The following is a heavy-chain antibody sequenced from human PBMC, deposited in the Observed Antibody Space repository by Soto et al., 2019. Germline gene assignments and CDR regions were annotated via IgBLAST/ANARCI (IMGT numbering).Heavy chain of an antibody. Sequence: LTGTARWGYLRRGNYCWCWCRQYHGKVLEWIGYIYSTGSSYYNPSLRSRVSMSVDTSKNQFSLNLSSVSAADTAVYFCASDGKQVWWSGRARFASWGQGTLVTV. D-gene: IGHD2-21*01. CDR2: IYSTGSS. CDR3: ASDGKQVWWSGRARFAS. J-gene: IGHJ5*01. V-gene: IGHV4-30-4*01. CDR1: WGYLRRGNYC.